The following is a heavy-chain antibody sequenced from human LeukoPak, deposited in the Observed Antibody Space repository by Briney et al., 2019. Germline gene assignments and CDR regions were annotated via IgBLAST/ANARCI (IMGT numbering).Heavy chain of an antibody. D-gene: IGHD6-19*01. J-gene: IGHJ4*02. CDR1: GDTFSSYA. CDR3: ARALSGGSGRYSP. CDR2: IIPIFGTA. V-gene: IGHV1-69*05. Sequence: ASVKVSCKAPGDTFSSYAISWVRQAPGQGLEWMGRIIPIFGTANYAQKFQGRVTITTDESTSTAYMELSSLRSEDTAVYYCARALSGGSGRYSPWGQGTLVTVSS.